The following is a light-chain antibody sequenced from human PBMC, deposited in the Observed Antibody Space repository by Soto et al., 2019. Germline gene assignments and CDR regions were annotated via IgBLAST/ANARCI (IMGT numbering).Light chain of an antibody. V-gene: IGKV3-20*01. CDR3: QQYGCSPWT. J-gene: IGKJ1*01. CDR1: QSVSSSY. Sequence: EIVLTQSPGTLSLSPGERATLSCRASQSVSSSYLAWYQQKPGQAPRLLIYDASTRATGIPDRISGSGSGTDFTLTISRLEPEDFAVYYCQQYGCSPWTFGQGTRVEIK. CDR2: DAS.